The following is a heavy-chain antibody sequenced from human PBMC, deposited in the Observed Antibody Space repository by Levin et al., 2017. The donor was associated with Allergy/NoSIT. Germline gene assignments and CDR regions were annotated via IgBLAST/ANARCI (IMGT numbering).Heavy chain of an antibody. Sequence: PSETLSLTCAASGFTFSIYWMSWVXQXXXKGLEWVANIKRDGSEKYYLDSVKGRFTISRDNAKNSLYLEMNSLRAEDTALYYCARDLPVPGDDSSNLFDPWGQGTLVTVSS. J-gene: IGHJ5*02. D-gene: IGHD4-17*01. CDR3: ARDLPVPGDDSSNLFDP. V-gene: IGHV3-7*04. CDR1: GFTFSIYW. CDR2: IKRDGSEK.